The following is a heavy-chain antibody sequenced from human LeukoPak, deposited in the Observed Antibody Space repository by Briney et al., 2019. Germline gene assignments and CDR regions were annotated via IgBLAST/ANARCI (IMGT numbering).Heavy chain of an antibody. V-gene: IGHV4-39*01. J-gene: IGHJ1*01. CDR3: ARHGQLFWSGPDPYFQH. CDR2: IYYSGST. D-gene: IGHD3-3*01. Sequence: PSETLSLTCTVSGGSISSSSYYWGWIRQPPGKGLEWIGSIYYSGSTYYNPSLKSRVTISVDTSKNQFSLKLSSVTAADTAVYYCARHGQLFWSGPDPYFQHWGQGTLVTVSS. CDR1: GGSISSSSYY.